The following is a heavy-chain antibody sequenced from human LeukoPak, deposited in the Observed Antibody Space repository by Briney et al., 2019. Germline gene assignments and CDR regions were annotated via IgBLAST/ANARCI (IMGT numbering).Heavy chain of an antibody. Sequence: GGSLRLSCAASGFTFSSYAMSWVRQAPGKGLEWVSAISGSGGSTYYADSVKGRFTISRDNSKNTLYLQMNSLRTEDTAVYYCARENEAGYSGNGPSQHWGQGTLVTVSS. CDR2: ISGSGGST. CDR3: ARENEAGYSGNGPSQH. V-gene: IGHV3-23*01. J-gene: IGHJ1*01. CDR1: GFTFSSYA. D-gene: IGHD6-13*01.